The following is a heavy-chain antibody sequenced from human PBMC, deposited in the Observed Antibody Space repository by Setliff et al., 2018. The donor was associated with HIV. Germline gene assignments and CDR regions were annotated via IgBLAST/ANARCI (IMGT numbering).Heavy chain of an antibody. Sequence: SETLSLTCTVSGGSISSGGYYWSWIRQHPGKGLEWIGFIYYSGSTYYNPSLKSRVTISVDTSKNQFSLKLSSVTAADTAVYYCARDRRNTYYYESSGYSGVFDIWGQGTMVTVSS. D-gene: IGHD3-22*01. CDR1: GGSISSGGYY. V-gene: IGHV4-31*03. CDR3: ARDRRNTYYYESSGYSGVFDI. J-gene: IGHJ3*02. CDR2: IYYSGST.